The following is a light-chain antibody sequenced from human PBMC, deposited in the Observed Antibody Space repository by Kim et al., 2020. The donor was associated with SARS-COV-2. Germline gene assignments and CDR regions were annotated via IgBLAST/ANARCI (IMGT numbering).Light chain of an antibody. CDR1: SSDVGSYNL. Sequence: QSVLTQPASVSGSPGQSITISCTGTSSDVGSYNLVSWYQQHPGKAPKLIIYDINKRPSGISNRFSGSKSGNTASLTISGLQAEDEADYSCCSHAGSSTLVFGGGTQLTVL. CDR2: DIN. CDR3: CSHAGSSTLV. J-gene: IGLJ2*01. V-gene: IGLV2-23*02.